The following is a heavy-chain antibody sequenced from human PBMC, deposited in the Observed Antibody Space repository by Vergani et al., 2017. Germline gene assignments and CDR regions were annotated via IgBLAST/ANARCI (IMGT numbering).Heavy chain of an antibody. D-gene: IGHD2-15*01. J-gene: IGHJ4*02. Sequence: QVQLQESGPGLVKPPGTLSLTCAVSGDSISSNNCWTWVRQPQGKGLEWIGEICHTEDTKYSPSPNSRVTISVDKSTNECSLKLNSVTAADSGLYYCAREGEDALNLGNWSQGTLVTVSS. V-gene: IGHV4-4*03. CDR1: GDSISSNNC. CDR2: ICHTEDT. CDR3: AREGEDALNLGN.